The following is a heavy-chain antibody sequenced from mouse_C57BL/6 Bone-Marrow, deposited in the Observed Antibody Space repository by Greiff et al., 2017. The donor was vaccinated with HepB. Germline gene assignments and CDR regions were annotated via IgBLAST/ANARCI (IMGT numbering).Heavy chain of an antibody. CDR1: GYAFTNYL. V-gene: IGHV1-54*01. J-gene: IGHJ2*01. D-gene: IGHD2-4*01. CDR3: ARWDYDYDGPGY. Sequence: QVQLQQSGAELVRPGPSVKVSCKASGYAFTNYLIEWVKQRPGQGLEWIGVINPGSGGTNYNEKFKGKATLTADKSSSTAYMQLSSLTSEDSAVYFCARWDYDYDGPGYWGQGTTLTVSS. CDR2: INPGSGGT.